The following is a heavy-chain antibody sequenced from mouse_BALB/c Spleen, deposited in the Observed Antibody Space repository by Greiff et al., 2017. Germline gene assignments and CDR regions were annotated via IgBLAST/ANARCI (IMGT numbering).Heavy chain of an antibody. CDR2: IYPGNSDT. Sequence: SGTVLARPGASVKMSCKASGYTFTSYWMHWVKQRPGQGLEWIGAIYPGNSDTSYNQKFKGKAKLTAVTSTSTAYMELSSLTNEDSAVYYCTRPYGSSFWFAYWGQGTLVTVSA. J-gene: IGHJ3*01. CDR1: GYTFTSYW. V-gene: IGHV1-5*01. CDR3: TRPYGSSFWFAY. D-gene: IGHD1-1*01.